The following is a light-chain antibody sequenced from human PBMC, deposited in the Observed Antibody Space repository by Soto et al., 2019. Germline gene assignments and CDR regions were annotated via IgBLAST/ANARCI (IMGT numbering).Light chain of an antibody. Sequence: DIQMTQSPSSVSASVGDTVAITCRASQGVSSRLAWYQQKPGTAPKLLISVASSLQSGVPSRFSGSGSGTDFTLTISSLQPEDFATYYCQQTNSFPLTFGGGTKVEIK. J-gene: IGKJ4*02. V-gene: IGKV1-12*01. CDR1: QGVSSR. CDR3: QQTNSFPLT. CDR2: VAS.